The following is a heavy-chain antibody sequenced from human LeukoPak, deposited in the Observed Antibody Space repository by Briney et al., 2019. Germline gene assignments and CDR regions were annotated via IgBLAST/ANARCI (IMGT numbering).Heavy chain of an antibody. V-gene: IGHV4-38-2*02. D-gene: IGHD1-26*01. CDR2: IYHSGST. CDR1: GYSISSGYY. J-gene: IGHJ4*02. CDR3: ARGVGATGPFDY. Sequence: PSETLSLTCTVSGYSISSGYYWGWIRQPPGKGLEWIGSIYHSGSTYYNPSLKSRVTISVDTSKNQFSLKLSSVTAADTAVYYCARGVGATGPFDYWGQGTLVTVSS.